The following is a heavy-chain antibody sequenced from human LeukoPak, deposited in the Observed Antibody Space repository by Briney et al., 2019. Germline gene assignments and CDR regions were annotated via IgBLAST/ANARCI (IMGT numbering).Heavy chain of an antibody. D-gene: IGHD2-8*01. J-gene: IGHJ5*02. Sequence: PGGSLRLSCAASGLTFSSYSMNWVRQAPGKGLEWVSSISSSSSYIYYADSVKGRFTISRDNAKNSLYLQMNSLRAEDTAVYYCARDRDPLYAINWFDPWGQGTLVTVFS. CDR2: ISSSSSYI. V-gene: IGHV3-21*01. CDR1: GLTFSSYS. CDR3: ARDRDPLYAINWFDP.